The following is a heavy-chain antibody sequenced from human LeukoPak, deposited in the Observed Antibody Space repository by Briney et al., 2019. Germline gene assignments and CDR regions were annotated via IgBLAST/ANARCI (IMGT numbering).Heavy chain of an antibody. CDR3: ARDREEAQWQGSFEY. J-gene: IGHJ4*02. D-gene: IGHD6-19*01. V-gene: IGHV3-66*02. CDR1: GFTVSSNY. Sequence: GGSLRLSCAASGFTVSSNYMSWVRQAPGKGLEWVSVIYSGGSTYYADSVKGRFTISRDNSKNTLYLQMNSLRAEDTAVYYCARDREEAQWQGSFEYWGQGTLVTVSS. CDR2: IYSGGST.